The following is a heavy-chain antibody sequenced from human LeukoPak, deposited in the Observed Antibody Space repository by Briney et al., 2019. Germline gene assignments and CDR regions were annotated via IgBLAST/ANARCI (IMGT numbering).Heavy chain of an antibody. Sequence: GASVKVSCKASGFTFTSSAMQWVRQARGQRLEWIGWIVVGSGNTNYAQKFQERVTITRDMSTSTAYMELSSLRSEDTAVYYCATPTSSIAARRAPPEFDYWGQGTLVTVSS. CDR2: IVVGSGNT. J-gene: IGHJ4*02. CDR3: ATPTSSIAARRAPPEFDY. V-gene: IGHV1-58*02. D-gene: IGHD6-6*01. CDR1: GFTFTSSA.